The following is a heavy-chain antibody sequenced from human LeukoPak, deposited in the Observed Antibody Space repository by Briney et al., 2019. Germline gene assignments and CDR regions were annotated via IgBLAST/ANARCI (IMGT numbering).Heavy chain of an antibody. D-gene: IGHD3-22*01. Sequence: PSETLSLTCSVSGDSISLSFYYWGWIRQPPGKALEWIGSVYYSGTTSYNPSLKSRVTISVDMSKNHFSLRLRSVTAADTAMYYCARGSIAYYYMDVWGKGTTVTISS. CDR1: GDSISLSFYY. J-gene: IGHJ6*03. V-gene: IGHV4-39*07. CDR3: ARGSIAYYYMDV. CDR2: VYYSGTT.